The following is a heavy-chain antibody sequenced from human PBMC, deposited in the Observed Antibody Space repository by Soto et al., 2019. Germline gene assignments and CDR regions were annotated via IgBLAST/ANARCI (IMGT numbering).Heavy chain of an antibody. D-gene: IGHD6-19*01. J-gene: IGHJ6*02. CDR2: IIPIFGTA. CDR1: GGTFSSYA. V-gene: IGHV1-69*06. Sequence: SVNVSFKASGGTFSSYAISWVRQAPGQGLEWMGGIIPIFGTANYAQKFQGRVTITADKSTSTAYMELSSLRSEDTTVYYCASPSSGWSLGGMDVWGQGTTVTVSS. CDR3: ASPSSGWSLGGMDV.